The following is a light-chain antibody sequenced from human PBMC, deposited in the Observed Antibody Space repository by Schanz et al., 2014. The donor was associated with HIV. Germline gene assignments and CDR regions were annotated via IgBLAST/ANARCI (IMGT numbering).Light chain of an antibody. V-gene: IGKV3-20*01. J-gene: IGKJ4*01. Sequence: ERVMTQSPGSLSLSPGGRATLSCGASQRLSSSYLAWYQQKRDQPPRLVIYATSTRAAGIPDRFSGTGSGTDFTLTISRLEPEDFAVYYCQQYGSSPLTFGGGTKVDIK. CDR3: QQYGSSPLT. CDR2: ATS. CDR1: QRLSSSY.